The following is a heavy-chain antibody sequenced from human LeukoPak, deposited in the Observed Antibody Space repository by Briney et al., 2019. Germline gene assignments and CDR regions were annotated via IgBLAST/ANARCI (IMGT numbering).Heavy chain of an antibody. D-gene: IGHD5-18*01. J-gene: IGHJ4*02. CDR1: GFTFSRYS. CDR2: ISSSSSTI. V-gene: IGHV3-48*04. Sequence: GGSLRLSCAASGFTFSRYSMNWVRQTPGKGLEWVSYISSSSSTIYYADSVKGRFTISRDNAKNLLYLQMNDLRVEDTAVYYCARTARHLDYWGQGTLVTVSS. CDR3: ARTARHLDY.